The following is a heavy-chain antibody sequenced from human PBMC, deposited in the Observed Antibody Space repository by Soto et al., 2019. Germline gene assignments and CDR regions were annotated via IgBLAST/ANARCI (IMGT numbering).Heavy chain of an antibody. CDR3: AHTILTYYDFWSGYYLDY. CDR1: GFSLSTSGVG. Sequence: QITLKESGPTLVKPTQTLTLTCTFSGFSLSTSGVGVGWIRQPPGKALEWLALIYWDDDKRYSPSLKSRLTFTKDTSKNQVVLTMTNMDPVDTATYYCAHTILTYYDFWSGYYLDYWGQGTLVTVSS. D-gene: IGHD3-3*01. CDR2: IYWDDDK. J-gene: IGHJ4*02. V-gene: IGHV2-5*02.